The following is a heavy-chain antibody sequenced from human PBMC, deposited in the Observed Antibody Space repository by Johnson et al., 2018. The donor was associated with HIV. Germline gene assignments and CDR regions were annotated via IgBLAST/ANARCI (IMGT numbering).Heavy chain of an antibody. J-gene: IGHJ3*02. Sequence: VQLVESGGGVVQAGRSLRLSCAASGFTFSSYAMHWVRQAPGKVLEWVAIISYDGRNKYYADSLKGRFTISRDNSKNTLYLQMNSLRAEDTAVYYCATSGDKYSSNWGDAFDIWGQGTMVTVSS. V-gene: IGHV3-30-3*01. CDR1: GFTFSSYA. CDR3: ATSGDKYSSNWGDAFDI. D-gene: IGHD6-13*01. CDR2: ISYDGRNK.